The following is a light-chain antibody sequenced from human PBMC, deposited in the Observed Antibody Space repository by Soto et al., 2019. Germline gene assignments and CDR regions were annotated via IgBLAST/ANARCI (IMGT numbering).Light chain of an antibody. J-gene: IGLJ3*02. CDR2: LNSDGSH. Sequence: QAVLTQSPSASASLGASVKLTCTLSSGHSNYAIAWHQQQPEKGPRYLMNLNSDGSHTKGDGIPDRFSGSSSGSERDLTVSSLQSEDEADYYCQTWATGIRVFGGGTKVTVL. V-gene: IGLV4-69*01. CDR3: QTWATGIRV. CDR1: SGHSNYA.